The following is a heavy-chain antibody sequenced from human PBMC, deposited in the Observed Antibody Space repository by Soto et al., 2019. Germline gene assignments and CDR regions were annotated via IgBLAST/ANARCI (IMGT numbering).Heavy chain of an antibody. CDR1: GGSISSGDYY. J-gene: IGHJ4*02. D-gene: IGHD3-3*01. Sequence: PSETLSLTCTVSGGSISSGDYYWSWIRQPPGKGLEWIGYIYYSGSTYYNPSLKSRVTISVDTSKNQFSLKLSSVTAADTAVYYCARAYDFRSGCYFDYWGQGTLVTVSS. CDR3: ARAYDFRSGCYFDY. V-gene: IGHV4-30-4*01. CDR2: IYYSGST.